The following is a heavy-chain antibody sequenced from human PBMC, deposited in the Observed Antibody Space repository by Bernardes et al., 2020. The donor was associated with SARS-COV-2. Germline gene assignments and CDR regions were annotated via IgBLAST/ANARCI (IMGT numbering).Heavy chain of an antibody. Sequence: GGSLRLSCAASGFIFSSYCMHWVRQAPGKGLVWVSRINSDGSTTSYADSVKGRFTISRDNAKNTLYLQMNSLRAEDTAVYYCAVATNSYYGMDVWGKGTTVTVSS. V-gene: IGHV3-74*01. D-gene: IGHD5-12*01. CDR1: GFIFSSYC. J-gene: IGHJ6*04. CDR3: AVATNSYYGMDV. CDR2: INSDGSTT.